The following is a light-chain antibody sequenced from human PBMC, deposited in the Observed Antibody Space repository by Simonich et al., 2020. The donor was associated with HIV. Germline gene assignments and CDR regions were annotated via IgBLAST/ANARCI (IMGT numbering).Light chain of an antibody. V-gene: IGKV4-1*01. CDR3: QQYYSSPRT. CDR1: QSVLYSSNNKNY. Sequence: DIVMTQSPDSLAVSLGARATINCKSSQSVLYSSNNKNYLVWYQQKPGQPPKLLIYWASTRESGVPDRFSGSGSGTDFTLPISSLQAEDVAVYYCQQYYSSPRTFGQGTKVEIK. CDR2: WAS. J-gene: IGKJ1*01.